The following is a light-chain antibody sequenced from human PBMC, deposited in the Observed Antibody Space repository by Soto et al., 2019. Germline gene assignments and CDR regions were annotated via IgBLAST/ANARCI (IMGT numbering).Light chain of an antibody. CDR1: HTISSW. J-gene: IGKJ1*01. V-gene: IGKV1-5*03. CDR2: KAS. Sequence: IHMTQSPSTLSGSVGYRVTITCRSSHTISSWLAWYQQKPGKAPKLLIYKASTLKSGVPSRFSGSGSGTEFTLTISSLQPDDFATYYCQHYNSYSEAFGQGTKLDIK. CDR3: QHYNSYSEA.